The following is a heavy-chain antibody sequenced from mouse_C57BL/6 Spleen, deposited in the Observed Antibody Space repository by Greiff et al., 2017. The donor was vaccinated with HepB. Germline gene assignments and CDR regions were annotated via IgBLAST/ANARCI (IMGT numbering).Heavy chain of an antibody. CDR1: GFTFSDYY. J-gene: IGHJ3*01. V-gene: IGHV5-16*01. D-gene: IGHD1-1*01. CDR2: INYDGSST. CDR3: ARADDGSSSAWFAY. Sequence: EVKLMESEGGLVQPGSSMKLSCTASGFTFSDYYMAWVRQVPEKGLEWVANINYDGSSTYYLDSLKSRFIISRDNAKNKLYLQMSSLKSEDTAAYYCARADDGSSSAWFAYWGQGTLVTVSA.